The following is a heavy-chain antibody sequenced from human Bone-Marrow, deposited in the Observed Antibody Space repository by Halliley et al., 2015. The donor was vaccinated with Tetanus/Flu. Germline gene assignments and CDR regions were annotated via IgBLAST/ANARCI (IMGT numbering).Heavy chain of an antibody. CDR2: GYA. CDR3: ASVFPEGARDGDYVPPNHAFDI. V-gene: IGHV3-66*01. J-gene: IGHJ3*02. Sequence: GYAYYAEPVKGIFTISRDNSKNTLYLQMHFLRAEDTAVYYCASVFPEGARDGDYVPPNHAFDIWGQGTMVTVSS. D-gene: IGHD4-17*01.